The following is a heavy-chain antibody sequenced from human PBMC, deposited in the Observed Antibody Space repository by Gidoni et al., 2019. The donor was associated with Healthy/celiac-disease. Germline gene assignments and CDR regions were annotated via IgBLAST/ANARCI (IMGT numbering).Heavy chain of an antibody. Sequence: QLQLQESGPGLVKPSETLSLTCTVSGGSISSSSYYWGWIRQPPGKGLEWIGSIYYSGSTYYNPSLKSRVTISVDTSKNQFSLKLSSVTAADTAVYYCARPFDLYGSGSYNWFDPWGQGTLVTVSS. CDR2: IYYSGST. J-gene: IGHJ5*02. CDR3: ARPFDLYGSGSYNWFDP. V-gene: IGHV4-39*01. D-gene: IGHD3-10*01. CDR1: GGSISSSSYY.